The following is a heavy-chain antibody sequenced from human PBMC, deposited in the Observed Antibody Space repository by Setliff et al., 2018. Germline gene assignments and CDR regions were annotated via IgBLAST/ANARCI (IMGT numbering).Heavy chain of an antibody. V-gene: IGHV4-38-2*01. CDR1: GYSISSGYY. J-gene: IGHJ4*02. D-gene: IGHD6-19*01. CDR3: ATSGFCSAGSCYSFDD. Sequence: SETLSLTCAVSGYSISSGYYWGWIRQPPGKGLEWIGSIYHSGSTYYNPALKSRVTISVDTSKNQFSLKLSSVTAADTAVYYCATSGFCSAGSCYSFDDWGQGALVTVSS. CDR2: IYHSGST.